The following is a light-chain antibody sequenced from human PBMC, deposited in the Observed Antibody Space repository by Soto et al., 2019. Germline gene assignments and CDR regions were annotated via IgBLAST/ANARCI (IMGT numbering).Light chain of an antibody. Sequence: EIVLTQSPGTLSLSPGERATLSCRASQSVSSSYLAWYQQKPGQAPRLLIYGAYSRATGIPGMFSGRGSRTDFTLTISRVDPEVFAVYYCQQYGSSPVTFGGGTKVEIK. CDR2: GAY. J-gene: IGKJ4*01. CDR3: QQYGSSPVT. V-gene: IGKV3-20*01. CDR1: QSVSSSY.